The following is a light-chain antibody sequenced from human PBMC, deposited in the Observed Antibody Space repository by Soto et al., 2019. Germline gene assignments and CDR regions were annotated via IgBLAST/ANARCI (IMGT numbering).Light chain of an antibody. Sequence: QSVLTQPPSASGPPGQRVTISCSGSTSNIGRNSVHWYQQLPGTAPKLLIYNNNQRPSGVPDRFSGSKSGTSASLAISGLQSEDEGDYYCAAWDDSLNGLFGGGTQLTVL. J-gene: IGLJ3*02. CDR2: NNN. CDR3: AAWDDSLNGL. CDR1: TSNIGRNS. V-gene: IGLV1-44*01.